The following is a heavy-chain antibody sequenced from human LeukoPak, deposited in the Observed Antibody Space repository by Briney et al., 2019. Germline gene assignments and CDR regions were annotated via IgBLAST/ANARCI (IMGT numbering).Heavy chain of an antibody. CDR1: GGSISSGSYY. CDR3: ARQAREWELPGFIGY. Sequence: TSETLSLTCTVSGGSISSGSYYWSWIRQPAGKGLEWIGRIYTSGSTNYNPSLKSRVTISVDTSKNQFSLKLSSVTAADTAVYYCARQAREWELPGFIGYWGQGTLVTVSS. J-gene: IGHJ4*02. D-gene: IGHD1-26*01. CDR2: IYTSGST. V-gene: IGHV4-61*02.